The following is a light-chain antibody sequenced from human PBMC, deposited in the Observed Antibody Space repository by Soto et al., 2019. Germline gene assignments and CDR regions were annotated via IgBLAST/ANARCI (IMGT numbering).Light chain of an antibody. V-gene: IGLV2-14*01. J-gene: IGLJ1*01. Sequence: QSVLTQPASVSGSPGQSITISCTGTSIEVGGYNYVSWYQQHPGKAPKLMIYEVSNRPSGVSNRFSGSKSGNTASLTISGLQPEDEADYFCSSYGSTSTRYVFGTGTKVTVL. CDR2: EVS. CDR3: SSYGSTSTRYV. CDR1: SIEVGGYNY.